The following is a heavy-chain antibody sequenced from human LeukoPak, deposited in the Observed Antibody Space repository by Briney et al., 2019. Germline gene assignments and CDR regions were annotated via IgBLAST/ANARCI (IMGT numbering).Heavy chain of an antibody. CDR2: ISYDGSNK. CDR1: GFTFSSYG. Sequence: PGRSLRLSCAASGFTFSSYGMHWVRQAPGKGLEWVAVISYDGSNKYYADPVKGRFTISRDNSKNTLYLQMNSLRAEDTAVYYCAKDTIDYWGQGTLVTVSS. V-gene: IGHV3-30*18. CDR3: AKDTIDY. J-gene: IGHJ4*02.